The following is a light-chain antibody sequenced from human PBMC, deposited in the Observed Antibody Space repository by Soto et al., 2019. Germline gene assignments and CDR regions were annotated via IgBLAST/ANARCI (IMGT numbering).Light chain of an antibody. Sequence: DVVMTQSPLSLPVTLGQPASISCKSSQSLVYSDGNTYLTWFQQRPGQSPRRLLYKVSNRDSGVQNRFSGSRSGTNFTLKISSVEDEDGGVYYCLQGTLWTYTFGQGTKLDIK. CDR2: KVS. CDR3: LQGTLWTYT. V-gene: IGKV2-30*01. CDR1: QSLVYSDGNTY. J-gene: IGKJ2*01.